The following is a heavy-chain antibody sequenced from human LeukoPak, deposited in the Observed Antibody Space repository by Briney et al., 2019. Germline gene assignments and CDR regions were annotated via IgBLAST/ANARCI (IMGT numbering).Heavy chain of an antibody. CDR2: IYYSGST. V-gene: IGHV4-31*03. D-gene: IGHD3-22*01. Sequence: SETLSLTCTVSGGSISSGGYYWSWIRQHPGKGLEWIGYIYYSGSTYYNPSLKSRVTISVDTSKNQFSLKLSSMTAADTAVYYCARGRGYYDSSGYYLDYWGQGTLVTVSS. J-gene: IGHJ4*02. CDR3: ARGRGYYDSSGYYLDY. CDR1: GGSISSGGYY.